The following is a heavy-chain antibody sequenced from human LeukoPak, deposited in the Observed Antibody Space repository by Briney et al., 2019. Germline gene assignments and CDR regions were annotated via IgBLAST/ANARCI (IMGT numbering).Heavy chain of an antibody. D-gene: IGHD1-26*01. CDR3: AKDRGEWELLYVDY. J-gene: IGHJ4*02. CDR2: ISGSVGST. V-gene: IGHV3-23*01. Sequence: GGSLRLSCAASGFTFSSYAMSWVPQAPGKGLEWASAISGSVGSTYYADSVKGRFTISRDNSKNTLYLQMNSLRAEDTAVYYCAKDRGEWELLYVDYWGQGPLVAVSS. CDR1: GFTFSSYA.